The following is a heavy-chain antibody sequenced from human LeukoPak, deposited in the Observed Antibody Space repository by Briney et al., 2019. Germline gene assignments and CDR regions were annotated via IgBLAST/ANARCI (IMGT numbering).Heavy chain of an antibody. Sequence: GGSLRLSCAASGFTFSTYTMNWVRQAPGKGLEWVSSISSSGSDIHYGDSVRGRFTISRDNPKNSLYLQMSSLRAEDTAVYYCARDPNGFYSAWGQGTLVTVSS. V-gene: IGHV3-21*01. J-gene: IGHJ5*02. CDR3: ARDPNGFYSA. CDR2: ISSSGSDI. D-gene: IGHD2-8*01. CDR1: GFTFSTYT.